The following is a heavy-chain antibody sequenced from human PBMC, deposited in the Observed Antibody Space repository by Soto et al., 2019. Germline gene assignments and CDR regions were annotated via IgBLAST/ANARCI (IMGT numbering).Heavy chain of an antibody. CDR3: ARGPYCGGDCYLWYFDL. Sequence: EVQLVESGGGLVQPGGSLRLSCAASGFTFSSYSMNWVRQAPGKGLEWVSYISSSSSTIYYADSVKGRFTISRDKAKNSLDLQMNSLRAEDTAVYYCARGPYCGGDCYLWYFDLWGRGTLVTVSS. D-gene: IGHD2-21*01. CDR1: GFTFSSYS. J-gene: IGHJ2*01. V-gene: IGHV3-48*01. CDR2: ISSSSSTI.